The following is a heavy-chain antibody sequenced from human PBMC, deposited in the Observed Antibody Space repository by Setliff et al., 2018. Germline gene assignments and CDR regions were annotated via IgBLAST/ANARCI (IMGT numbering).Heavy chain of an antibody. CDR3: ARVCSSSGCPPNYYYFDY. CDR2: INPDSGGT. V-gene: IGHV1-2*02. D-gene: IGHD2-2*01. J-gene: IGHJ4*02. Sequence: ASVKVSCKTSGYPFIEHYVNWVRQAPGQGLEWMGWINPDSGGTNYAQKFQGRVTMTRDTSISTAYMELSRLRSDDTAVYYCARVCSSSGCPPNYYYFDYWGQGALVTVSS. CDR1: GYPFIEHY.